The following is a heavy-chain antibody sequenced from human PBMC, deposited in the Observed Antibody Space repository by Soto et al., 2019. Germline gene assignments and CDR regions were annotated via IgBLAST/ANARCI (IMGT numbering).Heavy chain of an antibody. CDR3: AREDIVVVVAGYYGMDV. CDR2: MSSSSYI. CDR1: GFTFSSYS. D-gene: IGHD2-15*01. Sequence: GGSLRLSCAASGFTFSSYSMNWVRQAPGKGLEWVSSMSSSSYIYYADSVKGRFTISRDNAKNSLYLQMNSLRAADTAVYYCAREDIVVVVAGYYGMDVWGQGTTVTVSS. J-gene: IGHJ6*02. V-gene: IGHV3-21*01.